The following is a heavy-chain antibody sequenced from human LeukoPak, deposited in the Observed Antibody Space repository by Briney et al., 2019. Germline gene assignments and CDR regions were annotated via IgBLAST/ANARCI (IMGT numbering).Heavy chain of an antibody. D-gene: IGHD4-11*01. J-gene: IGHJ4*02. Sequence: ASVKVSCKTSGCTFTDYYIHWVRQAPGQGLEWMGWINPNSGETNSAQKFQGRVTMTGDTSISTAYMELSRVTSGDTAVYYCARDRDYSNTERGFDYWGQGTLVTVSS. CDR3: ARDRDYSNTERGFDY. V-gene: IGHV1-2*02. CDR1: GCTFTDYY. CDR2: INPNSGET.